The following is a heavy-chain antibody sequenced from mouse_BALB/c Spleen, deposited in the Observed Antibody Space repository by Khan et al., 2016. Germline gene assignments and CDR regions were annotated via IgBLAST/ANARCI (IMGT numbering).Heavy chain of an antibody. Sequence: DVQLLETGGGLVQPGGSRGLSCEGSGFTFSGFWMSWVRQTPGKTLEWIGDINSDGSAINYAPSIKDRFTIFRDNDKSTLYLQMSNVRSEDTATYCWMRYDGYYWYFDVWCAGTTVTVSS. CDR2: INSDGSAI. J-gene: IGHJ1*01. CDR1: GFTFSGFW. CDR3: MRYDGYYWYFDV. V-gene: IGHV11-2*02. D-gene: IGHD2-3*01.